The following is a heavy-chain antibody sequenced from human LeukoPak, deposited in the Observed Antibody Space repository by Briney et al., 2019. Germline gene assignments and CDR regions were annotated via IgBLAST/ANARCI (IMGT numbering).Heavy chain of an antibody. D-gene: IGHD4-17*01. J-gene: IGHJ6*02. CDR3: ARVRYDYGDYYGMDV. CDR1: GGSISSYY. V-gene: IGHV4-59*01. CDR2: IYYSGST. Sequence: SETLSLTCTISGGSISSYYWSWIRQPPGKGLEWIGYIYYSGSTNYNPSLKSRVTISVDTSKNQFSLKLSSVTAADTAVYYCARVRYDYGDYYGMDVWGQGTTVTVPS.